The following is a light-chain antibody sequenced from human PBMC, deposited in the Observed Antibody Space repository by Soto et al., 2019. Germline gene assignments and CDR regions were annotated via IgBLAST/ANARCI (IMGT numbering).Light chain of an antibody. Sequence: EIVLTQSPGTLSLSPGERATLSCRASQSVSSSYLAWYQQKPGQAPRLLIYGASSRATGIPDRFSGSGSGTDFTLTISRLEPEDFAVYYCQQYGSATTFGQGTKGEIK. CDR2: GAS. J-gene: IGKJ1*01. CDR1: QSVSSSY. CDR3: QQYGSATT. V-gene: IGKV3-20*01.